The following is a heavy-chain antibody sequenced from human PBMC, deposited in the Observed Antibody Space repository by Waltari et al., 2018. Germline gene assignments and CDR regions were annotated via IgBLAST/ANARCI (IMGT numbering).Heavy chain of an antibody. V-gene: IGHV3-7*01. CDR1: GFTFSCYW. J-gene: IGHJ4*02. D-gene: IGHD3-16*01. Sequence: EVQLVESGGGLVQPGGSLRLSWAASGFTFSCYWMNWVRQSPGGGLEWVANIKQDGSQINYVDSVKGRFTISRDNAKNSLFLQMNSLRGEDTAVYYCARGGRGGYWGQGTLVNVSS. CDR3: ARGGRGGY. CDR2: IKQDGSQI.